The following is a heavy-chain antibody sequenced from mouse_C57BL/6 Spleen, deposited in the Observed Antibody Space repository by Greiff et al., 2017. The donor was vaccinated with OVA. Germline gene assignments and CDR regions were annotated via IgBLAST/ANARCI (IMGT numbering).Heavy chain of an antibody. V-gene: IGHV1-55*01. CDR2: IYPGSGST. D-gene: IGHD2-1*01. CDR3: ARYRFYYGNYYAMDY. Sequence: QVQLQQSGAELVKPGASVKMSCKASGYTFTSYWITWVKQRPGQGLEWIGDIYPGSGSTNYNEKFKSKATLTVDTSSSTAYMQLSSLTSEDSAVYYCARYRFYYGNYYAMDYWGQGTSVTVSS. J-gene: IGHJ4*01. CDR1: GYTFTSYW.